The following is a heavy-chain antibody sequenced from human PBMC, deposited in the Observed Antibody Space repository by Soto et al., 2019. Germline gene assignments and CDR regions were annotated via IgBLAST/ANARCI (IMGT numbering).Heavy chain of an antibody. Sequence: QVQLVQSGAEVKKPGSSVKVSCKASGGTFSSYAISWVRQAPGQGLEWMGGIIPIFGTANYAQRFQGRVTITADKSTSTAYMELSSLRSEDTAVYYCARDWFGTTRVYYFDYWGQGTLVTVSS. J-gene: IGHJ4*02. CDR1: GGTFSSYA. V-gene: IGHV1-69*06. CDR2: IIPIFGTA. CDR3: ARDWFGTTRVYYFDY. D-gene: IGHD1-7*01.